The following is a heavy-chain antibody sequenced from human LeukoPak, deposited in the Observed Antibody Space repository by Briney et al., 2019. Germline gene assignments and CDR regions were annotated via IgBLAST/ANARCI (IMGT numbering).Heavy chain of an antibody. CDR3: LTIVETDIGAFDI. CDR2: INPDDGST. D-gene: IGHD2-15*01. Sequence: GGSLRLSCTASGFTFRKYWLHWVRQAPGKGLVWASRINPDDGSTSYADSVKGRFTISRDSAKSTLYLQMNSLRAEDTAVYYCLTIVETDIGAFDIWGQGAKVTVSS. CDR1: GFTFRKYW. V-gene: IGHV3-74*01. J-gene: IGHJ3*02.